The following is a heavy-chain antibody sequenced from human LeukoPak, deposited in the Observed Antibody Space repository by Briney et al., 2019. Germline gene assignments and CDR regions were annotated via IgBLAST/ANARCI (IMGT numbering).Heavy chain of an antibody. J-gene: IGHJ6*03. CDR1: GFTFDDYA. D-gene: IGHD4-17*01. CDR2: ISWDGGST. CDR3: AKDYGDYGSYYDYYMDV. V-gene: IGHV3-43D*03. Sequence: GGSLRLSCAASGFTFDDYAMHWVRQAPGKGLEWVSLISWDGGSTYYADSVKGRFTISRDNSKNSLYLQMNSLRAEDTALYYCAKDYGDYGSYYDYYMDVWGKGTTVTVSS.